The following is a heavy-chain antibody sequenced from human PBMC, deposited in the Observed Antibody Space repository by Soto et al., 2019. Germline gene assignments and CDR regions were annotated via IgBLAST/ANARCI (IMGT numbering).Heavy chain of an antibody. CDR3: ARRYSSAFDI. J-gene: IGHJ3*02. Sequence: SQTLCLPCTVAGGSIISGGDYWSWIRQHPGKGLEWIGHIYYSGSTNYNPSLKSRVTISVHTSKNQFSLKLSSVTAADTAVYYCARRYSSAFDIWGQGTMVTVSS. CDR1: GGSIISGGDY. D-gene: IGHD6-13*01. CDR2: IYYSGST. V-gene: IGHV4-31*03.